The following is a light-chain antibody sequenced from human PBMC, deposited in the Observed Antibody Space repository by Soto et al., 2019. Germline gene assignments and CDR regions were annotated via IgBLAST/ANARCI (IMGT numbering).Light chain of an antibody. CDR1: SEDVGAHTF. CDR2: EVT. CDR3: NSYTNTAARV. Sequence: QSVLTQPASVSGSPGQSITISCTGTSEDVGAHTFVSWYQQHPGKAPKVLIYEVTIRPSGVSYRFSASKSGNTAYLTISGLQPEDEADYYCNSYTNTAARVFGTGTKVTVL. J-gene: IGLJ1*01. V-gene: IGLV2-14*01.